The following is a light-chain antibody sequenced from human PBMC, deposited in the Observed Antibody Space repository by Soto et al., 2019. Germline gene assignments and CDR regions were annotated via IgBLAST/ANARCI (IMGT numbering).Light chain of an antibody. J-gene: IGKJ1*01. Sequence: DIVMTQIPLSSPVTLGQPASISCRSSQSLAHSDGNTYLSWLQQRPGQPPRLLIYRTSDRFSGVSDRFIGSGAGTDFTLTISRVEAEDVGVYYCMQSTLFPWTFGQGTKVEIK. CDR3: MQSTLFPWT. V-gene: IGKV2-24*01. CDR2: RTS. CDR1: QSLAHSDGNTY.